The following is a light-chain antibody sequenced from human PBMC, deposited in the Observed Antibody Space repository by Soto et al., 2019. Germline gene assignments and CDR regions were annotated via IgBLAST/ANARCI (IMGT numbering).Light chain of an antibody. CDR2: GAS. CDR3: QQYDNWPPVT. CDR1: QSVSSN. J-gene: IGKJ1*01. V-gene: IGKV3-15*01. Sequence: EIVMTQSPATLSVSPGERATLSCRASQSVSSNLAWYQQKPGQAPRLLIYGASTRATGIPARFSGSGSGTEFTLIISSLQSEDFAVYHCQQYDNWPPVTFGQGTKVEIK.